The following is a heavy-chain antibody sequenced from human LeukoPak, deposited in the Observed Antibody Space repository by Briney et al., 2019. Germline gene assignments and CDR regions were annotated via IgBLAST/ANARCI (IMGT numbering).Heavy chain of an antibody. V-gene: IGHV4-34*01. CDR1: GGSFSGYY. J-gene: IGHJ4*02. D-gene: IGHD5-18*01. Sequence: SETLSLTCAVYGGSFSGYYWSWIRQPPGKGLEWIGEINHSGSTNYNPSLKGRVTISVDTSKNQFSLKLSSVTAADTAVYYCARGGGTAMATNDYWGQGTLVTVSS. CDR3: ARGGGTAMATNDY. CDR2: INHSGST.